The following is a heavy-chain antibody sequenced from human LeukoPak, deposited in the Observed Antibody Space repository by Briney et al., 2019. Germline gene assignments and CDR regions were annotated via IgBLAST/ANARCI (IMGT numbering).Heavy chain of an antibody. CDR3: ARDGDYYDSSGYSPRNAFDI. CDR2: ISYSGRVI. D-gene: IGHD3-22*01. CDR1: GFTFDTFG. J-gene: IGHJ3*02. V-gene: IGHV3-48*01. Sequence: GGSLRLSCAASGFTFDTFGMHWVRRAPGQGLEWLSYISYSGRVIYYADSVKGRFTISRDNSKNTLYLQMNSLRAEDTAVYYCARDGDYYDSSGYSPRNAFDIWGQGTMVTVSS.